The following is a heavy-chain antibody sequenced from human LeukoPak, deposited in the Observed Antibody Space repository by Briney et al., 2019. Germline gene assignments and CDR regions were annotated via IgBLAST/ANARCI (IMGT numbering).Heavy chain of an antibody. D-gene: IGHD3-22*01. CDR3: ARTYYYDSSGYYGAFDI. V-gene: IGHV5-51*01. J-gene: IGHJ3*02. CDR2: IYPGDSDT. Sequence: GESLKISCKGSGYSFTSYWIGWVGQMPGRGLEWMGIIYPGDSDTRYSPSFQGQVTISADKSISTAYLQWSSLKASDTAMYYCARTYYYDSSGYYGAFDIWGQGTMVTVSS. CDR1: GYSFTSYW.